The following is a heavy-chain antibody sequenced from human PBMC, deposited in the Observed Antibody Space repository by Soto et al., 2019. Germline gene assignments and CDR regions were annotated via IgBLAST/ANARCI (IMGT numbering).Heavy chain of an antibody. CDR2: IKTDGSSP. Sequence: PGGSLRLSCAASGFTFKSYWMHWVRQAPGKGLVWVSRIKTDGSSPNYADSVKGRFTISSDSATNTLYLQMNSLRAEDTAVYYCARDFIAGSGSCDNWGQGTLVTVSS. V-gene: IGHV3-74*01. CDR1: GFTFKSYW. D-gene: IGHD3-10*01. J-gene: IGHJ4*02. CDR3: ARDFIAGSGSCDN.